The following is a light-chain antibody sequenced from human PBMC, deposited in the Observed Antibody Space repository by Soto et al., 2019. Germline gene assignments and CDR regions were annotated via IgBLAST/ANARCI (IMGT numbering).Light chain of an antibody. CDR2: GAS. CDR3: HQEGSSPLT. V-gene: IGKV3-20*01. CDR1: QSVSSNY. J-gene: IGKJ4*01. Sequence: EIVLTQSPGTLSLSPGERATLSCRASQSVSSNYLAWYQQKPGQAPRLLIYGASSRATGIPDRFSGSGSGTDFTLPTSRLEPEDFSVYHCHQEGSSPLTFGGGTKVEIK.